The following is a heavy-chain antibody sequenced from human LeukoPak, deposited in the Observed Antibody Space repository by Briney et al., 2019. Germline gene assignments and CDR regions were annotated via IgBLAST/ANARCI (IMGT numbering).Heavy chain of an antibody. D-gene: IGHD1-14*01. Sequence: GRSLRLSCAASGFTFTDYAFHWVRQVPGKGLEWVTIISYSGESYADSVRGRFAISRDNSKNTVCLQMDSLRADDTAMYYCARNHFNQNVFDVWGQGTMVTVSS. CDR1: GFTFTDYA. CDR3: ARNHFNQNVFDV. CDR2: ISYSGE. V-gene: IGHV3-30*01. J-gene: IGHJ3*01.